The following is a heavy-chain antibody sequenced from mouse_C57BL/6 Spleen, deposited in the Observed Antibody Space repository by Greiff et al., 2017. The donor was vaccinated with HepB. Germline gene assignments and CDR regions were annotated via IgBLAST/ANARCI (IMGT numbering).Heavy chain of an antibody. CDR3: AIREDYEGSHYYAMDY. V-gene: IGHV1-69*01. D-gene: IGHD2-4*01. CDR1: GYTFTSYW. Sequence: VQLQQSGAELVMPGASVKLSCKASGYTFTSYWMHWVKQRPGQGLEWIGEIDPSDSYTNYNQKFKGKSTLTVDKSSSTAYMQLSSLTSEDSAVYYGAIREDYEGSHYYAMDYWGQGTSVTVSS. CDR2: IDPSDSYT. J-gene: IGHJ4*01.